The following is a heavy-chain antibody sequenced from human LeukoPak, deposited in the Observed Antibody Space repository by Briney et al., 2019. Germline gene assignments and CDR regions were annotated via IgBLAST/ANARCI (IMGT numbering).Heavy chain of an antibody. Sequence: SETQSLTCTVSGGSISSSTYYWGWVRQPPGKGLEWIGSIYSSGTTYYNSSLKSRVTISVDKSKNQFSLKLSSVTAADTAVYYCARVGGGYTYGCDYWGQGTLVTVSS. CDR2: IYSSGTT. D-gene: IGHD5-18*01. J-gene: IGHJ4*02. V-gene: IGHV4-39*07. CDR3: ARVGGGYTYGCDY. CDR1: GGSISSSTYY.